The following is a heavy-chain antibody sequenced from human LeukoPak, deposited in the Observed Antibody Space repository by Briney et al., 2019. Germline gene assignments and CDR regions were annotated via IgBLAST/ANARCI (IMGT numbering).Heavy chain of an antibody. CDR3: ARARGAAGTGPIDY. V-gene: IGHV3-33*01. D-gene: IGHD6-13*01. CDR1: AFTFTSYG. CDR2: VWNARTQK. J-gene: IGHJ4*02. Sequence: LRLSCEASAFTFTSYGTHWVRQPPGQWLEWGSAVWNARTQKYSAHSVKRRPTISREKSKNTLYLQMNSLRAEDTPVYHCARARGAAGTGPIDYWGRGTLVTVSS.